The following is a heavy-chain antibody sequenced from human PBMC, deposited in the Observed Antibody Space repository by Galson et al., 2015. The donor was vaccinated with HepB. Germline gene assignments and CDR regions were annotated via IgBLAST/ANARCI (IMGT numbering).Heavy chain of an antibody. CDR1: GGSISSGGYS. CDR3: ARDLGSSSWSFGY. J-gene: IGHJ4*02. V-gene: IGHV4-30-2*01. Sequence: TLSLTCAVSGGSISSGGYSWSWIRQPPGKGLEWIGYIYHSGSTYYNPSLKSRVTISVDRSKNQFSLKLSSATAADTAVYYCARDLGSSSWSFGYWGQGTLVTVSS. CDR2: IYHSGST. D-gene: IGHD6-13*01.